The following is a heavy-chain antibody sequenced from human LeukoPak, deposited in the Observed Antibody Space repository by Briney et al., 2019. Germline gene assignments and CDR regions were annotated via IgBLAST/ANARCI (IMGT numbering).Heavy chain of an antibody. J-gene: IGHJ4*02. CDR1: GFTFSTYS. Sequence: PGGSLRLSCAASGFTFSTYSMNWVRQAAGKGLEWVSYISCSSSTIYYADSVKGRFTISRDNAKNSLYLQMNSLRAEDTAVYYRARGGYCSGGSCYFFDYWGQGTLVTVSS. D-gene: IGHD2-15*01. V-gene: IGHV3-48*01. CDR3: ARGGYCSGGSCYFFDY. CDR2: ISCSSSTI.